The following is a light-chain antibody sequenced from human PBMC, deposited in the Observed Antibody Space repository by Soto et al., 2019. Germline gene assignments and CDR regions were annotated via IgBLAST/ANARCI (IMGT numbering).Light chain of an antibody. CDR1: QSISTY. CDR2: ASY. J-gene: IGKJ1*01. V-gene: IGKV1-39*01. Sequence: DIMLTQSPSSLSASVGDRVTITCRASQSISTYLNWYQQKPGTAPKLLIYASYTLQSGVPSRFSGSGSGTDFTLTISSLQPEDFATYYCQQSYSTPPWTFGQGTKVDIK. CDR3: QQSYSTPPWT.